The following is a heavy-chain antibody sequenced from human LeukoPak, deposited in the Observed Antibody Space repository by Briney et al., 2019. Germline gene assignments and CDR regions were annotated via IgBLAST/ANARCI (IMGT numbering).Heavy chain of an antibody. D-gene: IGHD4-17*01. V-gene: IGHV3-30-3*01. J-gene: IGHJ4*02. Sequence: GGSLRLSCAASGFTFSSYAMHWVRQAPGKGLEWVAVISYDGSNKYYADSVKGRFTISRDNSKNTLYLQMNSLRAEDTAVYYCAKDGTTVTPMGVYYFDYWGQGTLVTVSS. CDR3: AKDGTTVTPMGVYYFDY. CDR1: GFTFSSYA. CDR2: ISYDGSNK.